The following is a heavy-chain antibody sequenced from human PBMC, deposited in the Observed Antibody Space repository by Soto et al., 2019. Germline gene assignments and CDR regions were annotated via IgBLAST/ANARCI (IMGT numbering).Heavy chain of an antibody. J-gene: IGHJ6*03. CDR3: AKVRPGYCSGGSCSHMDV. V-gene: IGHV3-23*01. CDR2: ISGSGGST. D-gene: IGHD2-15*01. CDR1: GFTFSSYA. Sequence: GGSLRLSCAASGFTFSSYAMSWVRQAPGKGLEWVSAISGSGGSTYYADSVKGRFTISRDNSKNTLYLQMNSLRAEDTAVYYCAKVRPGYCSGGSCSHMDVWGKGTTVTVS.